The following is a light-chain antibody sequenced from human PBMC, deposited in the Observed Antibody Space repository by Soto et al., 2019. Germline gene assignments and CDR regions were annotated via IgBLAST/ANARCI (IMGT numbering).Light chain of an antibody. CDR1: SSDVGAYDY. CDR3: RSYTSRRTRV. CDR2: EVS. Sequence: QSVLTQPASVSGSPGQSITISCTGTSSDVGAYDYVSWYQQHPDKAPKLMIYEVSNRPSGVSNRFSGSKSVNTATLTISGLQADDEADYYCRSYTSRRTRVFGNGTKVTVL. V-gene: IGLV2-14*03. J-gene: IGLJ1*01.